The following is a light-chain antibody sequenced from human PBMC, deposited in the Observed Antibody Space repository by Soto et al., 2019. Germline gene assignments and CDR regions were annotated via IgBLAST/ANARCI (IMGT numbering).Light chain of an antibody. CDR1: QSVSSTS. CDR3: QQYGGSPPQYT. Sequence: EIVLTQSPGTLSLSPGERAALSCRASQSVSSTSLAWYQQKPGQAPRLLIYDASSRATDIPDRFSGSGSGTDFALTSSRLEPEDCAVYYCQQYGGSPPQYTFGQGTKLEIK. CDR2: DAS. J-gene: IGKJ2*01. V-gene: IGKV3-20*01.